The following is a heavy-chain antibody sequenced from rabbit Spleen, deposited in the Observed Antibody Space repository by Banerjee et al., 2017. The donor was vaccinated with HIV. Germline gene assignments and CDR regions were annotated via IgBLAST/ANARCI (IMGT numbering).Heavy chain of an antibody. V-gene: IGHV1S40*01. Sequence: QQLVESGGGLVKPGASLTLTCKASGFSFNSGYDMCWVRQAPGKGLEWIACIYADSGNTYSATWAKGRFTISKTSSTTVTLQMTSLTAADTATYFCARERADISFAFNLWGPGTLVTVS. J-gene: IGHJ4*01. CDR2: IYADSGNT. CDR1: GFSFNSGYD. D-gene: IGHD8-1*01. CDR3: ARERADISFAFNL.